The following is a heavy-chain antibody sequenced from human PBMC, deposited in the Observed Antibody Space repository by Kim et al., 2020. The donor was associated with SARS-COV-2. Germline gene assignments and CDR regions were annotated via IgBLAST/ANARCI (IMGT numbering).Heavy chain of an antibody. CDR2: IIPIFGTA. CDR3: ARERSRYGLRYFDY. J-gene: IGHJ4*02. CDR1: GGTFSSYA. D-gene: IGHD5-18*01. V-gene: IGHV1-69*13. Sequence: SVKVSCKASGGTFSSYAISWVRQAPGQGLEWMGGIIPIFGTANYAQKFQGRVTITADESTSTAYMELSSLRSEDTAVYYCARERSRYGLRYFDYWGQGTLVTVSS.